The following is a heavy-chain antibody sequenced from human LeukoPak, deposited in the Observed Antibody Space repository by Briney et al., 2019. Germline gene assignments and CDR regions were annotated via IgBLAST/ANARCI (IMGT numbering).Heavy chain of an antibody. Sequence: SETLSLTCTVSGSSISSGGYYWSWIRQPPGKGLEWIGYIYHSGSTYYNPSLKSRVTISVDRSKNQFSLKLSSVTAADTAVYYCARLAYGSGDSYFDYWGQGTLVTVSS. D-gene: IGHD3-10*01. CDR1: GSSISSGGYY. CDR2: IYHSGST. CDR3: ARLAYGSGDSYFDY. J-gene: IGHJ4*02. V-gene: IGHV4-30-2*01.